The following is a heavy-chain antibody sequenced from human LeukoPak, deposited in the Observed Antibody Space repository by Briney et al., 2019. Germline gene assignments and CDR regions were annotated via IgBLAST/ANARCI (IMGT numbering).Heavy chain of an antibody. CDR1: GYSISSGYY. V-gene: IGHV4-38-2*01. CDR3: ARLTGSYCFDY. CDR2: IYHSGST. J-gene: IGHJ4*02. D-gene: IGHD1-26*01. Sequence: SETLSLTCAVSGYSISSGYYWGWIRQPPGKGLEWIGSIYHSGSTYYSPSLKSRVTISVDTSKNQFSLKLTSVTAADTAVYYCARLTGSYCFDYWGQGTLVTVSS.